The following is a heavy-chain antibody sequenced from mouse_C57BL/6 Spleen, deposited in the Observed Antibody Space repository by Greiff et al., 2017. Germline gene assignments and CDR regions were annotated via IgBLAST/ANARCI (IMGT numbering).Heavy chain of an antibody. CDR2: INYDGSST. CDR3: ARTARYFDY. CDR1: GFTFSDYY. V-gene: IGHV5-16*01. D-gene: IGHD1-2*01. Sequence: EVQLVESEGGLVQPGSSMKLSCTASGFTFSDYYMAWVRQVPEKGLEWVANINYDGSSTYYLDSLKSRFIISRDNAKNILYLQMSSLKSEDTATYYCARTARYFDYWGQGTTLTVSS. J-gene: IGHJ2*01.